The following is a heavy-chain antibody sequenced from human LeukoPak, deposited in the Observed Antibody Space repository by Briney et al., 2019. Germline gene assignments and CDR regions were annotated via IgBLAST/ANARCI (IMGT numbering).Heavy chain of an antibody. V-gene: IGHV3-48*03. Sequence: PGGPLRLSCAASGFTFSSYEMNWVRQAPGKGLEWVSYISSSGSTIYYADSVKGRFTISRDNAKNSLYLQMNSLRAEDTAVYYCARDSPYGNYYYYYMGVWGKGTTVTVSS. CDR1: GFTFSSYE. J-gene: IGHJ6*03. CDR3: ARDSPYGNYYYYYMGV. CDR2: ISSSGSTI. D-gene: IGHD1-1*01.